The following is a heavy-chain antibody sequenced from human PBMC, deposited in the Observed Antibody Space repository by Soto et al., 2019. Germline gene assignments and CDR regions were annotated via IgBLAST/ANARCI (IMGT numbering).Heavy chain of an antibody. Sequence: SVKVSCKASGGTFSSYTISWVRQAPGQGLEWMGRIIPILGIANYAQKFQGRVTITADKSTSTAYMELSSLRSEDTAVYYCARDRVVPAARSVGSSSWYGRKGYYYGMDVWGQGTTVTVSS. CDR3: ARDRVVPAARSVGSSSWYGRKGYYYGMDV. V-gene: IGHV1-69*04. J-gene: IGHJ6*02. D-gene: IGHD6-13*01. CDR1: GGTFSSYT. CDR2: IIPILGIA.